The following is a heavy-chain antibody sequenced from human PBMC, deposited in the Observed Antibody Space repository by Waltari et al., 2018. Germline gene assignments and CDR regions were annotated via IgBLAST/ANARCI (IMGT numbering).Heavy chain of an antibody. CDR2: IHAGDSVS. CDR3: ARGGPLTSVEEFDF. J-gene: IGHJ4*02. CDR1: GDTFATYF. Sequence: QVQLVQSGAELKKPGTSVNVSCRTSGDTFATYFIHWVRQAPGQGLQWMGWIHAGDSVSKYSQKVQGRLTITRDTSAGTAYMTLNSLTSEDTAIYYCARGGPLTSVEEFDFWGQGTLVTVSS. V-gene: IGHV1-3*01. D-gene: IGHD2-15*01.